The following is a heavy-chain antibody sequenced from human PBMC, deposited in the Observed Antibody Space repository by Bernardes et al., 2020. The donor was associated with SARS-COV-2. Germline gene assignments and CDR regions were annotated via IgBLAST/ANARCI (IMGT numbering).Heavy chain of an antibody. CDR1: GYTFTSYG. CDR3: ARDISGNPLDYYYGMDV. D-gene: IGHD4-4*01. J-gene: IGHJ6*02. V-gene: IGHV1-18*01. Sequence: ASMKVSCKASGYTFTSYGISWVRQAPGQGLEWMGWISAYNGNTNYAQKLQGRVTMTTDTSTSTAYMELRSLRSDDTAVYYCARDISGNPLDYYYGMDVWGQGTTVTVSS. CDR2: ISAYNGNT.